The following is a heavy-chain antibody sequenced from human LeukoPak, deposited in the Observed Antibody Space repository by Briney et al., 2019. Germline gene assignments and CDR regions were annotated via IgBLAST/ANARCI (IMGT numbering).Heavy chain of an antibody. CDR2: ISGSGGST. V-gene: IGHV3-23*01. CDR1: GFTFSSYA. J-gene: IGHJ3*02. D-gene: IGHD3-22*01. Sequence: GGSLRLSCAASGFTFSSYAMSWARQAPGKGLEWVSAISGSGGSTYYADSVKGRFTISRDNSKNTLYLQMNSLRAEDTAVYYCAKGDYYDSSGYYRDAFDIWGQGTMVTVSS. CDR3: AKGDYYDSSGYYRDAFDI.